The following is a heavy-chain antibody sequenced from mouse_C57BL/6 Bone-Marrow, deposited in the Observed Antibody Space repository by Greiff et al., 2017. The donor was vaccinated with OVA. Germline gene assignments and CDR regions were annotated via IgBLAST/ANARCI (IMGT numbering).Heavy chain of an antibody. V-gene: IGHV5-17*01. CDR1: GFTFSDYG. J-gene: IGHJ3*01. CDR2: ISSGSSTI. Sequence: EVKLVESGGGLVKPGGSLKLSCAASGFTFSDYGMHWVRQAPEKGLEWVAYISSGSSTISYADTVKGRFTISRDNAKNTLFLQMTSLRSEDTAMYYCARRKGFAYWGQGTLVTVSA. CDR3: ARRKGFAY.